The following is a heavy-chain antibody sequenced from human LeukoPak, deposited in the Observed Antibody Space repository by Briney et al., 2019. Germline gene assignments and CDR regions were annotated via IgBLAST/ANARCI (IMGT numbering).Heavy chain of an antibody. V-gene: IGHV3-23*01. CDR3: GKTTAGYSSGQKPAWPVDY. CDR2: IFGSGGSP. Sequence: GGSLLLSCDASGFTFGSFAMYWVRQAPGKGLDWIAGIFGSGGSPHYADSVKGRFTISRDNSKNTVYLQINSLRAEDTAVYYCGKTTAGYSSGQKPAWPVDYWGQGTLVTVSS. D-gene: IGHD5-18*01. CDR1: GFTFGSFA. J-gene: IGHJ4*02.